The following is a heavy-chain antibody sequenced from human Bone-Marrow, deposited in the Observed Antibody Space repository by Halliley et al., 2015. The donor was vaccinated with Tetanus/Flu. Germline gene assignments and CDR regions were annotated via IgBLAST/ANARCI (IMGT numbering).Heavy chain of an antibody. D-gene: IGHD1-1*01. Sequence: GGSTYSADPVKGQCTTSRHNSKNTLYLQMNSLRAEDTAVYYCARGGSHWNDGYYYYYYGMDVWGQGTTVTVSS. CDR3: ARGGSHWNDGYYYYYYGMDV. J-gene: IGHJ6*02. CDR2: GGST. V-gene: IGHV3-53*04.